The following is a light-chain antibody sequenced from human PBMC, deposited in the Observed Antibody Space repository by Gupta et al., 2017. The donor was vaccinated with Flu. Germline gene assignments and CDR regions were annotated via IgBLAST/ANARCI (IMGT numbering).Light chain of an antibody. J-gene: IGKJ3*01. CDR3: QQDYTYPLT. CDR1: QDISNY. CDR2: AAS. Sequence: PSSLSASTGDRVTITCRASQDISNYLAWYQQKPGKAPKLLIYAASTLQSEVPSRFSGSGSGTEFTLTISCLQSEDFATYSCQQDYTYPLTFGHGTKVDIK. V-gene: IGKV1-8*01.